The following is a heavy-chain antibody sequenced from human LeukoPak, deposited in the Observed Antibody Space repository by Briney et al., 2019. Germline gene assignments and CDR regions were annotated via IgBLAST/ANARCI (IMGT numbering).Heavy chain of an antibody. CDR1: GDSISTYS. Sequence: SDTLSLTCTVSGDSISTYSWIWLRQPPGKGLECIGYISYSGSTNINPSLQSRVTMSVATSKNQFSLKLNSVTAADTAVYYCAKAMSSAWNFDLWGRGTLVTVSS. J-gene: IGHJ2*01. D-gene: IGHD3-10*01. CDR2: ISYSGST. V-gene: IGHV4-59*07. CDR3: AKAMSSAWNFDL.